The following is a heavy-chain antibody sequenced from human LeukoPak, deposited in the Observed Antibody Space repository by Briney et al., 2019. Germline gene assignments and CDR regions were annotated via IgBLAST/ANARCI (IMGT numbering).Heavy chain of an antibody. CDR3: ARDRASRDGYNYAAGY. D-gene: IGHD5-24*01. CDR1: GGTFSSYA. CDR2: IIPIFGTA. J-gene: IGHJ4*02. Sequence: SVKVSCKASGGTFSSYAISWVRQAPGQGLEWMGGIIPIFGTANYAQKFQGRVTITAGESTSTAYMELSSLRSEDTAVYYCARDRASRDGYNYAAGYWGQGTLVTVSS. V-gene: IGHV1-69*01.